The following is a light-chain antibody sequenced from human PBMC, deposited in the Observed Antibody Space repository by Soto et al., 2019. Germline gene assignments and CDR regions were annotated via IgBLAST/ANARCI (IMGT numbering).Light chain of an antibody. J-gene: IGLJ2*01. CDR3: GTWDSSLSAVV. CDR2: DNS. CDR1: RSNVGNNY. Sequence: QSVLTQPPSMSAAPGQKVTISCSGNRSNVGNNYVSWYQQLPGTAPKLLIYDNSERPSGIPDRFFGSKSGASAILGIIGLQTGDEADYYCGTWDSSLSAVVFGGGTKATVL. V-gene: IGLV1-51*01.